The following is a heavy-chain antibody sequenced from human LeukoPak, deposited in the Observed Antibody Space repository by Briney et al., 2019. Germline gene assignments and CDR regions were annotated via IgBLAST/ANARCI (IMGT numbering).Heavy chain of an antibody. D-gene: IGHD1-1*01. CDR2: INHRGTT. Sequence: SETLSLTCVVYGGSFSGYYWTWIRQPPGKGLEWIGEINHRGTTTYNPSLKSRVTISVDTPKNQFSLKLNSVTAADTAVYYCARGNDGLDYWGQGTLVTVSS. CDR3: ARGNDGLDY. J-gene: IGHJ4*02. CDR1: GGSFSGYY. V-gene: IGHV4-34*01.